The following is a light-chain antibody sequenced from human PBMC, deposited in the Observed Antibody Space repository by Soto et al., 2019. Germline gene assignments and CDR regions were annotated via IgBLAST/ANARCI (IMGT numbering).Light chain of an antibody. CDR3: QQRSNWPGT. V-gene: IGKV3-11*01. CDR2: DAS. Sequence: EVVLTQSPATLSLSPGERATLSCRASQSIRNYLAWYQQKPGQAPRLLIYDASNRATGIPARFSGSGSGTDFTLTISSLEPEDFAVYYCQQRSNWPGTFGQGTRLEIK. CDR1: QSIRNY. J-gene: IGKJ5*01.